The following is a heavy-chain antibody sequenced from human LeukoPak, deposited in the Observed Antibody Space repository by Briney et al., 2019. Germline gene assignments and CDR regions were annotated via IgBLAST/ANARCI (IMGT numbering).Heavy chain of an antibody. D-gene: IGHD3-3*01. V-gene: IGHV4-4*07. CDR2: IYSSGST. Sequence: SETLSLTCTVSGGSISSYYWSWIRQPAGKGLQWIGRIYSSGSTNYNPSLKSRVTMSVDTSKNQFSLRLSSVTAADTAVYYCARDLGFWSGPDYWGREPWSPSPQ. CDR1: GGSISSYY. CDR3: ARDLGFWSGPDY. J-gene: IGHJ4*02.